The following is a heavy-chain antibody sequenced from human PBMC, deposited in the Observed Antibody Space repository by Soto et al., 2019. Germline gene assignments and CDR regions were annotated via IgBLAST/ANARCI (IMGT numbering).Heavy chain of an antibody. CDR3: VRGWAMVRGVIMTRTNDY. CDR2: ISAYNGNT. D-gene: IGHD3-10*01. Sequence: ASVKVSCKASGYTFTSYGISWVRQAPGQGLEWMGWISAYNGNTNYAQKLQGRVTMTTDTSTSTAYMELRSLRSDDTAVYYCVRGWAMVRGVIMTRTNDYWGQGTLVTVSS. V-gene: IGHV1-18*01. CDR1: GYTFTSYG. J-gene: IGHJ4*02.